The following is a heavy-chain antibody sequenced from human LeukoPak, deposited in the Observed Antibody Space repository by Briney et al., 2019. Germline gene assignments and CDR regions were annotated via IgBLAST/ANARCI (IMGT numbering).Heavy chain of an antibody. V-gene: IGHV1-2*02. CDR2: INPNSGGT. J-gene: IGHJ6*02. CDR1: GYTVTGNY. Sequence: ASVKVSCKASGYTVTGNYMHWVRQAPGQGLEWMGWINPNSGGTKYAQKFQGRVTMTRDTSISTVYMELSRLRSDDTAVYYCAKGGFGELIPFYYGMDVWGQGTTVTVSS. D-gene: IGHD3-10*01. CDR3: AKGGFGELIPFYYGMDV.